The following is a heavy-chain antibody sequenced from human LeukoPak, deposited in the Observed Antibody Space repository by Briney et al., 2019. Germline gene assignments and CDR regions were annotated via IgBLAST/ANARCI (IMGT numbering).Heavy chain of an antibody. V-gene: IGHV3-23*01. CDR2: IGGSGADT. J-gene: IGHJ4*02. CDR1: GFSFSNYA. D-gene: IGHD6-6*01. CDR3: VKRPGSSSSGTFEY. Sequence: PGGSLRLSCAPSGFSFSNYAMSWVRQALGKGLEWVSSIGGSGADTYYPDSVKGRFTISRDNSKNTLFLQMNSLKDEDTAVYYCVKRPGSSSSGTFEYWGQGTLVTVSS.